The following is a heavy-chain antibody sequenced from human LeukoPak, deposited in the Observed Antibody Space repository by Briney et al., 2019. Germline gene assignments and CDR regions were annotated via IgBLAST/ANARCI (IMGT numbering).Heavy chain of an antibody. Sequence: ASVKVSCKASGYTFTNYYIHWVRQAPGQGLEWMGIINPSGGSTSYAQKFQGRLTMTRDMSTSTVYMELSSLRSEDTAVYYCARDGSPGMGYWGQGTLVTVSS. V-gene: IGHV1-46*01. CDR1: GYTFTNYY. CDR2: INPSGGST. CDR3: ARDGSPGMGY. J-gene: IGHJ4*02. D-gene: IGHD5-24*01.